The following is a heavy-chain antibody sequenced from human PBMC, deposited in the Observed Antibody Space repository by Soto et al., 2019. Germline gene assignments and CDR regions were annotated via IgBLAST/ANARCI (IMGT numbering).Heavy chain of an antibody. CDR3: AREKRFSRGSDYFDY. V-gene: IGHV3-21*01. CDR2: ISSSSNYI. CDR1: VLTFSSYS. J-gene: IGHJ4*02. D-gene: IGHD3-10*01. Sequence: WWSLRLSCAASVLTFSSYSMDWVRQAPGKGLEWVSSISSSSNYINYADSVKGRFTISRDNAKNSLYLQMDSLRAEDTAVYYCAREKRFSRGSDYFDYWGQGALVTVSS.